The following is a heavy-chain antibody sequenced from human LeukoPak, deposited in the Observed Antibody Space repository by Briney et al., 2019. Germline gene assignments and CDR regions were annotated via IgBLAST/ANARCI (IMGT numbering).Heavy chain of an antibody. CDR1: GFTFSSYW. CDR3: ARAPYYYDTSGFRI. Sequence: GGSLRLSCAASGFTFSSYWMHWVRQAPGKGLVWVSRINSDGSSTTYADSVKGRFTISRDNAKNTLYLQMNSLRAEDTAVYYCARAPYYYDTSGFRIWGQGTMVTVSS. J-gene: IGHJ3*02. CDR2: INSDGSST. V-gene: IGHV3-74*01. D-gene: IGHD3-22*01.